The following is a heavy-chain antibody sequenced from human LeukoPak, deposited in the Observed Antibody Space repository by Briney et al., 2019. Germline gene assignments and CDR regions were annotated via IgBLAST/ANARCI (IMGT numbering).Heavy chain of an antibody. Sequence: GGSLRLSCAASGFTFSSYAMSWVRQAPGKGLEWVSTISGSGDTTYYADSVKGRFTISRDNAKNTLYLQMNSLRAEDTAVYYCARDTDRYYFDYWGQGTLVTVSS. J-gene: IGHJ4*02. CDR2: ISGSGDTT. CDR1: GFTFSSYA. V-gene: IGHV3-23*01. CDR3: ARDTDRYYFDY.